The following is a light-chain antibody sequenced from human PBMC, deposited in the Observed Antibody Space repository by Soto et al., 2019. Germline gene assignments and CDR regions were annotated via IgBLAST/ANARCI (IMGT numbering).Light chain of an antibody. V-gene: IGKV3-20*01. Sequence: EIVLTQSPGSLSLSPGEGATLSCRASQRVSTNVAWYQQRPGQPPQLLISGASSRATGIPARFSGSGSGTDFTLIINRLQPEDFALYFCQHYGRGSPIAFGLGTRLEIK. CDR2: GAS. J-gene: IGKJ5*01. CDR3: QHYGRGSPIA. CDR1: QRVSTN.